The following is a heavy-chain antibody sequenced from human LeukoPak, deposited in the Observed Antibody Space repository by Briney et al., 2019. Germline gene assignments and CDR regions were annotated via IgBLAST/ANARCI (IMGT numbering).Heavy chain of an antibody. CDR1: GGSISSGDYY. Sequence: SQTLSLTCTVSGGSISSGDYYWSWIRQPPGKSLEWIGYIYYSGSTYYNPSLKSRVTISVDTSKNQFSLKLSPVTAADTAVYYCAREADVWGNHYFDYWGQGTLVTVSS. CDR2: IYYSGST. V-gene: IGHV4-30-4*01. CDR3: AREADVWGNHYFDY. D-gene: IGHD3-16*01. J-gene: IGHJ4*02.